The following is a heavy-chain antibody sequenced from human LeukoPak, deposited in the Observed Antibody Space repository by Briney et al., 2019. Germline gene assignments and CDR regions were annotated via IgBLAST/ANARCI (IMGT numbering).Heavy chain of an antibody. V-gene: IGHV3-30*18. CDR2: ISYDGSNK. Sequence: GGSLRISCAASGFTFSSYGMPWVRQAPGKGLEWVAVISYDGSNKYYADSVKGRFTISRDNSKNTLYLQMNSLRAEDTAVYYCAKEAYDILTGNNPYDYWGQGTLVTVSS. CDR1: GFTFSSYG. J-gene: IGHJ4*02. CDR3: AKEAYDILTGNNPYDY. D-gene: IGHD3-9*01.